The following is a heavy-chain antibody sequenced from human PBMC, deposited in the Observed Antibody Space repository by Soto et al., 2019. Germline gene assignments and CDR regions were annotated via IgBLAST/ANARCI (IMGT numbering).Heavy chain of an antibody. Sequence: GGSLRLSCVASGFAFSSYSMNWVRQAPGKGLEWVSSISSSSSYIYYAGSLKGRFTISRDNAKNSLYLQMNSLRAEDTALYYCARVRGYDDSGTYYNAGYYYYYMDVWGKGTTVTVSS. D-gene: IGHD3-10*01. CDR3: ARVRGYDDSGTYYNAGYYYYYMDV. CDR2: ISSSSSYI. J-gene: IGHJ6*03. CDR1: GFAFSSYS. V-gene: IGHV3-21*06.